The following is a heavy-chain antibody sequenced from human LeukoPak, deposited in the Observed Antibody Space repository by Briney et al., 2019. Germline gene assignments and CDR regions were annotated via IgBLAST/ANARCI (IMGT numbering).Heavy chain of an antibody. D-gene: IGHD6-13*01. CDR1: GFTFSSYN. Sequence: GSLRLSCAGSGFTFSSYNMNWVRQAPGKGLEWISYISSSSDTTYYADSVKGRFTISRDNSKNTLYLQMNSLRAEDTAVYYCASPQRESAEPYYYGMAVGAQGTTLTVS. CDR2: ISSSSDTT. J-gene: IGHJ6*02. CDR3: ASPQRESAEPYYYGMAV. V-gene: IGHV3-48*01.